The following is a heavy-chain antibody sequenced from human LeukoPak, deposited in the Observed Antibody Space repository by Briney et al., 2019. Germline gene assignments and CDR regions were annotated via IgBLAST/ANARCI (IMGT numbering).Heavy chain of an antibody. CDR2: ISYDGSNK. CDR1: GFTFSSYA. CDR3: ARDLYDYGDYGGANDY. J-gene: IGHJ4*02. V-gene: IGHV3-30*04. Sequence: PGRSLRLSCAASGFTFSSYAMHWVRQAPGKGLEWVAVISYDGSNKYYADSVKGRFTFSRDNSKNTLYLQMNSLRAEDTAVYYCARDLYDYGDYGGANDYWGQGTLVTVSS. D-gene: IGHD4-17*01.